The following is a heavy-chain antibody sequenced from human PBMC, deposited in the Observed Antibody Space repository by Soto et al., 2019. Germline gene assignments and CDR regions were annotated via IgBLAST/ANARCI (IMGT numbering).Heavy chain of an antibody. CDR1: GSPLSELT. CDR3: AIGMLYAVGTYYYFGLDV. Sequence: ASVKVSCKVSGSPLSELTMHWVRQAPEKGLEWMGGFDPENNKVIYAQKFQGRVTMTEDTSTDAAYLEVSSLRSDDTAVFFFAIGMLYAVGTYYYFGLDVWGQGTTVTVSS. D-gene: IGHD2-8*01. V-gene: IGHV1-24*01. J-gene: IGHJ6*02. CDR2: FDPENNKV.